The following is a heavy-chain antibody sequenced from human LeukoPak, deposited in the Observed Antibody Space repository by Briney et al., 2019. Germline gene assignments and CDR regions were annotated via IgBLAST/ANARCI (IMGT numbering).Heavy chain of an antibody. CDR2: IYYSGST. V-gene: IGHV4-61*01. CDR3: AREPPYYGMDV. Sequence: SETLSLTCTVSGGSVSSGSYYWSWIRQPPGKGLEWIGYIYYSGSTNYNPSLESRVTISVDTSKNQFSLKLSSVTAADTAVYYCAREPPYYGMDVWGQGTTVTVSS. CDR1: GGSVSSGSYY. J-gene: IGHJ6*02.